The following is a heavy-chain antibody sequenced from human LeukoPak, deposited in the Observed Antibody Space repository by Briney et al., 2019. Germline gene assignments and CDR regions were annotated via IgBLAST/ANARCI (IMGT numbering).Heavy chain of an antibody. CDR2: THYSGST. D-gene: IGHD6-13*01. Sequence: SETLSLTCSVSGGSISNYFWTWIRQPPGKGLEWIGYTHYSGSTKYNPSLNSRVTISLDTSKNQFSLKLNSVTAADTAVYYCARRDSSSWYDDYWGQGTLVTVSS. V-gene: IGHV4-59*01. CDR1: GGSISNYF. J-gene: IGHJ4*02. CDR3: ARRDSSSWYDDY.